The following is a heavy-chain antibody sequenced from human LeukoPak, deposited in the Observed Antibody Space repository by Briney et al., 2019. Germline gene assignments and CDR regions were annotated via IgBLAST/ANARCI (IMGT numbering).Heavy chain of an antibody. J-gene: IGHJ4*02. CDR2: FDPEDGET. CDR1: GYTLTELS. CDR3: ATDGILKWDQVY. D-gene: IGHD1-26*01. Sequence: GASVKVSCKVSGYTLTELSMHWVRQAPGKGLEWMGGFDPEDGETIYAQKFQGRVTMTEDTSTNTAYMELSSLRSEDTAVYYCATDGILKWDQVYWGQGTLVTVSS. V-gene: IGHV1-24*01.